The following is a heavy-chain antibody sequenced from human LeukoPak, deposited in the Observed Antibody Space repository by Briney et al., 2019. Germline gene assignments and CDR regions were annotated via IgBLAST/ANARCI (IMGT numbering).Heavy chain of an antibody. V-gene: IGHV3-23*01. J-gene: IGHJ4*02. D-gene: IGHD2-15*01. CDR2: ISGSGGST. CDR1: GFTFSSYA. CDR3: AKIKTVVVAAPADY. Sequence: GGSLRLSCAASGFTFSSYAMSWVRQAPGKGLEWVSAISGSGGSTYYADSVKGRFTISRDNSKNTLYLQMNSLRAEDTAVYYCAKIKTVVVAAPADYWGQGTLVTVSS.